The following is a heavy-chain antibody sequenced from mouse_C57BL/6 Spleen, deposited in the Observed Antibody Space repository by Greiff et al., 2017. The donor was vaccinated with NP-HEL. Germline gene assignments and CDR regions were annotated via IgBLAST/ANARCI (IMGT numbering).Heavy chain of an antibody. CDR3: ARGDYSNYGAMDY. CDR2: IDPSDSET. J-gene: IGHJ4*01. Sequence: QVQLQQPGAELVRPGSSVKLSCKASGYTFTSYWMHWVKQRPIQGLEWIGNIDPSDSETHYNQKFKDKATLTVDKSSSTAYMQLSSLTSEDSAVYYCARGDYSNYGAMDYWGQGTSVTVSS. CDR1: GYTFTSYW. D-gene: IGHD2-5*01. V-gene: IGHV1-52*01.